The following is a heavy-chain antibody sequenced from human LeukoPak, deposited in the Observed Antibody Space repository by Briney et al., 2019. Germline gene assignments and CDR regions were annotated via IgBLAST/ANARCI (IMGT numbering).Heavy chain of an antibody. J-gene: IGHJ6*02. Sequence: PSETLSLTCTVSGGSISSYYWSWIRQPPGKGLEWIGYIYYSGSTNYNPSLKSRVTISVDTSKNQFSLKLSSVTAADTAVYYCARAGQTMVRGVTYYYYYGMGVWGQGTTVTVSS. D-gene: IGHD3-10*01. V-gene: IGHV4-59*01. CDR2: IYYSGST. CDR3: ARAGQTMVRGVTYYYYYGMGV. CDR1: GGSISSYY.